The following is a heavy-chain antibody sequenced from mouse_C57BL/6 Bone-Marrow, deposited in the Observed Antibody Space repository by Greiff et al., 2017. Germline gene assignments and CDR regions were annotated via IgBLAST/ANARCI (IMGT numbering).Heavy chain of an antibody. J-gene: IGHJ1*03. V-gene: IGHV1-55*01. Sequence: VQLQHPGAELVKPGASVKMSCKASGYTFTSYWITWVKQRPGQGLEWIGDIYPGSGSTNYNEKFKSKATLTVDTSSSTAYMQLSSLTSEDSAVYYCARPSFYYYGSSYGYFDVWGTGTTVTVSS. CDR1: GYTFTSYW. CDR2: IYPGSGST. CDR3: ARPSFYYYGSSYGYFDV. D-gene: IGHD1-1*01.